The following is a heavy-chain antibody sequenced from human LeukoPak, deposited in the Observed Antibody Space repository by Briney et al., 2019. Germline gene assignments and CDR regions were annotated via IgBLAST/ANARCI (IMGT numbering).Heavy chain of an antibody. Sequence: GSLRLSCAASGFSFNTYNMNWVRQAPGKGLEWVSYIGSSSNNIYHADSVKGRFTISRDNAKNSLFLQMNSLRAEDTAVYYCAKSRCTSVDCYTFDSWGRGTLVTASS. CDR3: AKSRCTSVDCYTFDS. D-gene: IGHD2-2*02. V-gene: IGHV3-21*01. CDR1: GFSFNTYN. J-gene: IGHJ4*02. CDR2: IGSSSNNI.